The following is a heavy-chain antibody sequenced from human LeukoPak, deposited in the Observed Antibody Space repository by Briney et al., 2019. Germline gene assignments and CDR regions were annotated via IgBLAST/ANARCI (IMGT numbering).Heavy chain of an antibody. CDR1: GFTFSSNW. J-gene: IGHJ3*02. CDR2: INQDGSGK. CDR3: ARVPGPHSFDI. Sequence: QPGGSLRLSCAASGFTFSSNWMTWVRQAPGKGLEWVANINQDGSGKNYVDSVKGRFTISRDNAKNSLYLQMNSLRAEDTAVYYCARVPGPHSFDIWGQGTMVTVSS. V-gene: IGHV3-7*04.